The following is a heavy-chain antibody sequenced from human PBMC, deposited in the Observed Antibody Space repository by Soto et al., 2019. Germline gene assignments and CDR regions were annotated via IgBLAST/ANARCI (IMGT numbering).Heavy chain of an antibody. Sequence: EVQLVESGGGWVQPGTSLRLSCAASGFMSHDYAMHWVRQAPGKGLEWVSGIYFNSGGTGYADSVKGRFTTSRDNAKNFLFLQTKILGAEDTDLYYCVKDVTLGGADCWGQGSLVTVSS. CDR3: VKDVTLGGADC. J-gene: IGHJ4*02. V-gene: IGHV3-9*02. CDR2: IYFNSGGT. D-gene: IGHD2-21*02. CDR1: GFMSHDYA.